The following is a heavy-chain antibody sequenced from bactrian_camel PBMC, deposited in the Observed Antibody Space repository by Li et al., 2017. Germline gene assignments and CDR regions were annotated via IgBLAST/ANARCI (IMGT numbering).Heavy chain of an antibody. V-gene: IGHV3S40*01. CDR2: IDTRSGGDV. Sequence: VQLVESGGGSVQTGGSLRLSCVVSEYTYSRNNMAWFRQSPGLEREGLAVIDTRSGGDVNYPDSVKGRFTIPQDNAKNTVYLQMNSLKPEDTAMYYCAADPLRMTGCVRPLDFQSYKYWGQGTQVTVS. CDR3: AADPLRMTGCVRPLDFQSYKY. CDR1: EYTYSRNN. D-gene: IGHD5*01. J-gene: IGHJ4*01.